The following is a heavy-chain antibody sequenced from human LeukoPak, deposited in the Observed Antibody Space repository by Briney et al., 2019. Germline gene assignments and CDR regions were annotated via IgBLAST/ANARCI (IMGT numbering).Heavy chain of an antibody. J-gene: IGHJ4*02. CDR3: ARGMSLAYGDYVGIDY. Sequence: ASVKVSCKASGYTFTGYYMHWVRQAPGQGLEWMGWINPNSGGTNYAQKFQGWVTMTRDTSISTAYMELSRLRSDDTAVYYCARGMSLAYGDYVGIDYWGQGTLVTVSS. V-gene: IGHV1-2*04. D-gene: IGHD4-17*01. CDR1: GYTFTGYY. CDR2: INPNSGGT.